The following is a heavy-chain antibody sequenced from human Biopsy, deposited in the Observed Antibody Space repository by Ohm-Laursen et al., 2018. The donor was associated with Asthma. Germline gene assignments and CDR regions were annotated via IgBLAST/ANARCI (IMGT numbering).Heavy chain of an antibody. J-gene: IGHJ4*02. CDR2: INSVFGTT. CDR1: GGTFNTYV. CDR3: ARKAGSCISRTCYSLDF. D-gene: IGHD2-2*01. Sequence: SVKVSCKSLGGTFNTYVIGWVRQAPGQGREWMGGINSVFGTTTYPQKFQDRVTITADDSTSTVYMELSSLRSEDTAVYYCARKAGSCISRTCYSLDFWGQGTLVTVPS. V-gene: IGHV1-69*13.